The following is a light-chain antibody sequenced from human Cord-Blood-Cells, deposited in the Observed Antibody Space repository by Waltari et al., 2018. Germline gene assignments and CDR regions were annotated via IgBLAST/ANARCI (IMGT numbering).Light chain of an antibody. CDR3: HELISYPLT. Sequence: DIQLTQSPSFLSASVGDRVTITCRASQGISSYLAWYQQKPGKAPKLLIYAASTLQSGVPERFSGSGSGKEFTITIGSLQPEDFATYYCHELISYPLTVGGGTKVEIK. J-gene: IGKJ4*01. CDR1: QGISSY. CDR2: AAS. V-gene: IGKV1-9*01.